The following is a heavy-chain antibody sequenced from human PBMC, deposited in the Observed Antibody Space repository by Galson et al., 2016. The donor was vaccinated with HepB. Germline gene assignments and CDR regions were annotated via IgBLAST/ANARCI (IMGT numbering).Heavy chain of an antibody. CDR1: GYTFTSYG. D-gene: IGHD3-10*01. CDR3: VRYGSSHFMAF. J-gene: IGHJ4*02. V-gene: IGHV1-18*04. CDR2: ISVDPGHP. Sequence: SVKVSCKASGYTFTSYGITWVRQAPGQGLEWRGWISVDPGHPGYGQKVQGRVTLTTDPSTSTAYMELTSLRPDDTAMYYSVRYGSSHFMAFWGQGTLITVSS.